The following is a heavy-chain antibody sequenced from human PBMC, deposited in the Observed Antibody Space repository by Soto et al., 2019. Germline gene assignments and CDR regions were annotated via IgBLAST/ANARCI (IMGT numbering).Heavy chain of an antibody. CDR2: LYYGRSA. D-gene: IGHD2-2*01. Sequence: QVQLQESGPGLVKPSETLSLTCAVSGDSISSYYCMWIRQPPGKGLESIGYLYYGRSANYNPSLKXRXTXSPXTATNPCSLTLSSLTASHTAVYYCALRIMAVVPENWVQGTLVTASS. CDR3: ALRIMAVVPEN. J-gene: IGHJ4*02. CDR1: GDSISSYY. V-gene: IGHV4-59*01.